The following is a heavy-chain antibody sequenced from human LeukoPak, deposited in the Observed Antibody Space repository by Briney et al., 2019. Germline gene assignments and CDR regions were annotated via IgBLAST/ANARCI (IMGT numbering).Heavy chain of an antibody. J-gene: IGHJ1*01. CDR3: ARDAAFYYGSGRFQH. CDR1: GFIFSDYS. D-gene: IGHD3-10*01. V-gene: IGHV3-11*04. CDR2: IGSGGSTT. Sequence: GGSLRLSCAAYGFIFSDYSMSWIRQAPGKGLEWVSYIGSGGSTTHYADSVKGRFTISRDNSKKTVYLQMNSLRVEDTAMYYCARDAAFYYGSGRFQHWGQGTLVTVSS.